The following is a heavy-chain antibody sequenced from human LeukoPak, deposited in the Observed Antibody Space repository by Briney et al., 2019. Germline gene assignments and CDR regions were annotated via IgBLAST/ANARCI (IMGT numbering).Heavy chain of an antibody. CDR2: ISSSSSYI. CDR3: THYGSGKHDY. CDR1: GFTFSSYS. D-gene: IGHD3-10*01. Sequence: GGSLRLSCAASGFTFSSYSMNWVRQAPGKGLEWVSSISSSSSYIYYADSVKGRFTISRDNAKNSLYLQMNSLRAEDTAVYYCTHYGSGKHDYWGQGTLVTVSS. V-gene: IGHV3-21*01. J-gene: IGHJ4*02.